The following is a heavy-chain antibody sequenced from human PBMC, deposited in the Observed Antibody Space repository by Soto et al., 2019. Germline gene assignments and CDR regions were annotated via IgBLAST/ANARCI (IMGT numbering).Heavy chain of an antibody. CDR3: ARGLSRPADYYDSSGYLYFFDY. D-gene: IGHD3-22*01. CDR2: INHSGST. CDR1: GGSFSGYY. V-gene: IGHV4-34*01. Sequence: SETLSLTCAVYGGSFSGYYWSWILQPPWKGLEWIGEINHSGSTNYNPSLKSRVTISVDTSKNQFSLKLSSVTAADTAVYYCARGLSRPADYYDSSGYLYFFDYWGQGTLVTVSS. J-gene: IGHJ4*02.